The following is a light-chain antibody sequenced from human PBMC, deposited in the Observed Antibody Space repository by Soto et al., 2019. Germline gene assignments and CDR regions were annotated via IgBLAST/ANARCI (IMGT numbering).Light chain of an antibody. CDR3: QHSCTSVT. CDR1: QGINGNY. Sequence: EIVLTQSPGTLSVSPGESATLSCRASQGINGNYLAWTQQKPGQPPRLLIYGASTRATGIPDRFSGGGSGTDFTLTISRLEPEDFAVYYCQHSCTSVTFGGGTKVEFK. CDR2: GAS. J-gene: IGKJ4*02. V-gene: IGKV3-20*01.